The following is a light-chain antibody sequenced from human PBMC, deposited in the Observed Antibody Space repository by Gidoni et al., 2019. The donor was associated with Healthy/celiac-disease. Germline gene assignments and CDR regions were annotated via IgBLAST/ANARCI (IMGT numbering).Light chain of an antibody. CDR1: KLGDKY. CDR2: QDS. Sequence: SYALTQPPSVSVSPGQTASITCSGDKLGDKYACWYQQKPGQSPMLVIYQDSKRPSGIPERFSGSNSGNTATLTISGTQAMDEADYYCQAWDSSTAVFGGGTKLTVL. V-gene: IGLV3-1*01. CDR3: QAWDSSTAV. J-gene: IGLJ2*01.